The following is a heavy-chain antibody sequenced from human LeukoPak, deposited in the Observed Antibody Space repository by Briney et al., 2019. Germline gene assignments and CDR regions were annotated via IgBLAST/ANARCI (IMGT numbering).Heavy chain of an antibody. J-gene: IGHJ1*01. CDR3: ARDIRDPLDPIQH. Sequence: GGSLRLSCAASGFTFRTYWMSWVRQAPGKGLEWVANIKQLGSEKYYVDSVKGRFTISRDDARNSLYLQMNSLRAEDTAVYYCARDIRDPLDPIQHWGQGTLVTVSS. CDR2: IKQLGSEK. CDR1: GFTFRTYW. V-gene: IGHV3-7*01. D-gene: IGHD3-3*01.